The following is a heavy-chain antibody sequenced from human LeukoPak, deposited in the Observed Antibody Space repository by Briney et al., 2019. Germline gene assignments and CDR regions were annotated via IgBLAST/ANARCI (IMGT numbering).Heavy chain of an antibody. J-gene: IGHJ3*02. Sequence: GASVKVSCKASGYTFTGYYMHWVRQAPGQGLEWMGWISAYNGNTNYAQKLQGRVTMTTDTSTSTAYMELRSLRSDDTAVYYCARDLFAYAFAFDIWGQGTMVTVSS. CDR3: ARDLFAYAFAFDI. CDR1: GYTFTGYY. CDR2: ISAYNGNT. V-gene: IGHV1-18*04. D-gene: IGHD2-8*01.